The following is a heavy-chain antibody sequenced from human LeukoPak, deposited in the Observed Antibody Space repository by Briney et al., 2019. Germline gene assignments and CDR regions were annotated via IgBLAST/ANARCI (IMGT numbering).Heavy chain of an antibody. CDR2: IHPGDSDT. J-gene: IGHJ6*03. V-gene: IGHV5-51*01. CDR1: GNSSTSYW. D-gene: IGHD2-21*01. CDR3: ARHAGGEPYYYMDV. Sequence: GESLKISCKGSGNSSTSYWIGWVRQMPGKGLEWMGIIHPGDSDTSYRPSFQSQVTISADKTIRTDYLHWSSMKAANTAMDYSARHAGGEPYYYMDVWGKGTTVTISS.